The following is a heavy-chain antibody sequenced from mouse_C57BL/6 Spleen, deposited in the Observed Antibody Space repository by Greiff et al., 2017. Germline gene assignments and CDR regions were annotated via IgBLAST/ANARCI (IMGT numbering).Heavy chain of an antibody. Sequence: EVKVVESGGGLVQPGGSLSLSCAASGFTFTDYYLSWVRQPPGKALEWLGFIRNKANGYTTDYSASVKDRFTISRDNSQSILYLQLNALRAEDSATYYCARDNAYSNAYYFDYWGQGTTLTVSS. D-gene: IGHD2-5*01. CDR1: GFTFTDYY. CDR3: ARDNAYSNAYYFDY. J-gene: IGHJ2*01. V-gene: IGHV7-3*01. CDR2: IRNKANGYTT.